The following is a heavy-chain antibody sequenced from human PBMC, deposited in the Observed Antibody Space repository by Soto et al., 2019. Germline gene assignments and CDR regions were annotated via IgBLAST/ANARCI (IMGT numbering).Heavy chain of an antibody. CDR3: AKDKVAGGGSCFDY. CDR2: ISGSGGNT. V-gene: IGHV3-23*01. Sequence: EVQLLESGGGLVQPGGSLRLSCAASGFTFSNYAMSWVRQAPGKGLEWVSAISGSGGNTYYADSVKGRFTISRDQSKNTLYLQMNSLRAADTAVYYCAKDKVAGGGSCFDYWGQGTLVTVSS. D-gene: IGHD2-15*01. J-gene: IGHJ4*02. CDR1: GFTFSNYA.